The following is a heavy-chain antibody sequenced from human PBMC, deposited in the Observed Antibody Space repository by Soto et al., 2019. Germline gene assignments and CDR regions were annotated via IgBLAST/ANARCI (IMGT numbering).Heavy chain of an antibody. D-gene: IGHD3-9*01. Sequence: GGSLRLSCAASGFTFSSYAMSWVRQAPGKGLEWVSAISGSGGSTYYADSVKGRFTISRDNSKNTLYLQMNSLRAEDTAVYYCAKAGLGERYFDWLLPDSPFDYWGQGTLVTVSS. CDR2: ISGSGGST. J-gene: IGHJ4*02. CDR3: AKAGLGERYFDWLLPDSPFDY. CDR1: GFTFSSYA. V-gene: IGHV3-23*01.